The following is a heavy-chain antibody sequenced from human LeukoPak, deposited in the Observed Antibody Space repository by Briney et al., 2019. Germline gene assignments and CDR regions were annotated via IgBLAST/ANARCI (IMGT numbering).Heavy chain of an antibody. V-gene: IGHV5-10-1*01. CDR3: ARLSNPYCSGGTCSPTPFDS. D-gene: IGHD2-15*01. Sequence: GESLRISCQTSGYTFTNYWITWVRQMPAKGLEWMGRIDPSDSYTNYRPSFEGHVTFSTDKSTATVYLQWSSLEASDTAIYYCARLSNPYCSGGTCSPTPFDSWGQGTLVTVSS. CDR1: GYTFTNYW. J-gene: IGHJ4*02. CDR2: IDPSDSYT.